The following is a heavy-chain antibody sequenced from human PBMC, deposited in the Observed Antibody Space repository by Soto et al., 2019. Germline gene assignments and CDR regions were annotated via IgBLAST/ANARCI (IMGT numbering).Heavy chain of an antibody. CDR1: GDSVTSDY. CDR3: TRGKWFPRGYGMDV. Sequence: QVQLQESGPGLVKPSETLSLTCTVSGDSVTSDYWSWILQPPGKRLEYIGFIYLGGSANYNPSLESRVTISPDKSKNQLSLRLTSVTAADTAVYYCTRGKWFPRGYGMDVWGRGTTVTVS. CDR2: IYLGGSA. D-gene: IGHD3-22*01. J-gene: IGHJ6*02. V-gene: IGHV4-59*02.